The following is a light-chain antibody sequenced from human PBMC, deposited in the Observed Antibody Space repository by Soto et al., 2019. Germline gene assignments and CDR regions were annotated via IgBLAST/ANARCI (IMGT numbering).Light chain of an antibody. CDR1: SSDVGNYNL. J-gene: IGLJ3*02. CDR3: CSYAGSNTWV. V-gene: IGLV2-23*01. CDR2: EGS. Sequence: QSVLTQPASVSGSPGQSITISCTGTSSDVGNYNLVSWYQQHPGKAPKLMIYEGSKRPSGVSNRFSGSKSGNTASLTISGLQAEDEADYSCCSYAGSNTWVFGGGTKLTVL.